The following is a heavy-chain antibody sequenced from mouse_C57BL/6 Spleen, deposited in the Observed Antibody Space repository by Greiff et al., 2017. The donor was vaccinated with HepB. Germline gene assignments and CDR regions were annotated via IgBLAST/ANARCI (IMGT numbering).Heavy chain of an antibody. V-gene: IGHV1-52*01. CDR2: IDPSDSET. D-gene: IGHD2-4*01. J-gene: IGHJ3*01. CDR3: ARGRAIYYDYDEGAWFAY. Sequence: QVQLQQSGAELVRPGSSVKLSCKASGYTFTSYWMHWVKQRPIQGLEWIGNIDPSDSETHYNQKFKDKATLTVDKSSSTAYMQLSSLTSEDSAVYYCARGRAIYYDYDEGAWFAYWGQGTLVTVSA. CDR1: GYTFTSYW.